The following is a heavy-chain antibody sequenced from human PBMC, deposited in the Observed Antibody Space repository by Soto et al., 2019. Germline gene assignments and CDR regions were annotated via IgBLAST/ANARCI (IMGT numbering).Heavy chain of an antibody. D-gene: IGHD3-22*01. Sequence: SLRLSCAASGFTFRSYAMSWVRQAPGKGLEWVSAISGSGGSTYYADSVKGRFTISRDNSKNTLYLQMNSLRAEDTAVYYCAKSPTTQDYYDSSGLFDYWGQGTLVTVSS. CDR3: AKSPTTQDYYDSSGLFDY. J-gene: IGHJ4*02. CDR2: ISGSGGST. CDR1: GFTFRSYA. V-gene: IGHV3-23*01.